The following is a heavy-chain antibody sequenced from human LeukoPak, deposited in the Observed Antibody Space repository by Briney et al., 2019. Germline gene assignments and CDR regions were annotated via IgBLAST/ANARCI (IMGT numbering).Heavy chain of an antibody. D-gene: IGHD6-19*01. CDR1: GFRFSSYD. CDR3: AKEGSGLYYLDY. CDR2: IESDGTND. Sequence: GGSLRLSCAASGFRFSSYDIHWVRQAPGKGLEWVTFIESDGTNDYYAASVKGRYTISGDHYKHTVYDQLNILRAGDLALCYCAKEGSGLYYLDYWGQGTVVTVSS. J-gene: IGHJ4*02. V-gene: IGHV3-30*02.